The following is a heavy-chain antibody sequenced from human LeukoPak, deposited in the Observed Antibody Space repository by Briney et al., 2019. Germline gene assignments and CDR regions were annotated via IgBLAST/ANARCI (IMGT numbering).Heavy chain of an antibody. V-gene: IGHV3-30*18. D-gene: IGHD3-22*01. CDR2: ISYDGSNK. CDR1: GFTFSSYG. CDR3: AKDHFYDSSGYYYVDWYFDL. Sequence: GRSLRLSCAASGFTFSSYGMHWVRQAPGKGLEWVAVISYDGSNKYYADSVKGRFTISRDNSKNTLYLQMNSLRAEDTAVYYCAKDHFYDSSGYYYVDWYFDLWGRGTLVTVSS. J-gene: IGHJ2*01.